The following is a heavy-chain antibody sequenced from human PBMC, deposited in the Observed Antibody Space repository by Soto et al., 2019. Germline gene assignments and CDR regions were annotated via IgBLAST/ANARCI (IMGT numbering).Heavy chain of an antibody. J-gene: IGHJ4*02. CDR1: GFTFSSYG. CDR2: IWYDGSNK. CDR3: ARDRDYSSTWYDY. V-gene: IGHV3-33*01. D-gene: IGHD6-13*01. Sequence: QVQLVESGGGVVQPGRSLRLSCAASGFTFSSYGMHWVRQAPGKGLEWVAVIWYDGSNKYYADSVKGRFTISRDNSKNTLYLQMKSLRAEDTAVYYCARDRDYSSTWYDYWGQGTLVTVSS.